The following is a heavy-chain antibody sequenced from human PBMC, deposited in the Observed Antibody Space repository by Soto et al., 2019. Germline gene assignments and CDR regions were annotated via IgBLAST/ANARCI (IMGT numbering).Heavy chain of an antibody. D-gene: IGHD2-2*01. CDR3: ARRLGGYCSSTSCSRYSFDF. J-gene: IGHJ4*02. Sequence: QVQLVQSGAEVKKPGASVKVSCKASGYTFTSYDINWVRQATGQGPEWMGWMNPNSGDTGYAQKFQGRVTMTRNNSISTAYMELSSLRSEDTAVYYCARRLGGYCSSTSCSRYSFDFWGQGTLVTVSS. CDR2: MNPNSGDT. V-gene: IGHV1-8*01. CDR1: GYTFTSYD.